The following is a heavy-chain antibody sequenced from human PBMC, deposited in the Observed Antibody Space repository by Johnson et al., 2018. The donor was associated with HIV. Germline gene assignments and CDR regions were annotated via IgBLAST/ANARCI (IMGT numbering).Heavy chain of an antibody. Sequence: VQLVESGGGLVQPGRSLRLSCAASGFTFDDYAMHWVRQAPGKGLEWVSGISWNRGSIGYADSVKGRFTVSRDNAKNSLYLQMNSLRAEDTALYYCARALYYYDRGDAFDIWGQGTMVTVSS. D-gene: IGHD3-22*01. CDR2: ISWNRGSI. CDR3: ARALYYYDRGDAFDI. CDR1: GFTFDDYA. V-gene: IGHV3-9*01. J-gene: IGHJ3*02.